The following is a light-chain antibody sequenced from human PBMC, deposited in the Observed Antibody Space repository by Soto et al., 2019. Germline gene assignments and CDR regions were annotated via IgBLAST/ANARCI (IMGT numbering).Light chain of an antibody. CDR3: QQYASSPT. V-gene: IGKV3-20*01. CDR1: QSVRSNY. J-gene: IGKJ1*01. CDR2: GAS. Sequence: EIVLTQSPGTLSLSPGERATLSCRASQSVRSNYLAWYQHKPGQAPRLLIYGASSRATGIPDRFSGSGSGTDFTLTISRLEPEDFAVYYCQQYASSPTFGQGTKVDI.